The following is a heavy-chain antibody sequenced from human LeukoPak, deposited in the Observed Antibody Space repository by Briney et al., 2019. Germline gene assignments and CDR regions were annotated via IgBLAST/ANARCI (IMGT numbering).Heavy chain of an antibody. Sequence: GRSLRLSCAASGFTFSTYPMHWVRQAPGKGLEWVAFISYDDGTNKYYADSVKGRFTISRDNSKNTLYLQMNSLRAEDTAVYYCARLNLGYGYFLEATKHDYWGQGTLVTVSS. V-gene: IGHV3-30-3*01. CDR1: GFTFSTYP. J-gene: IGHJ4*02. D-gene: IGHD5-18*01. CDR3: ARLNLGYGYFLEATKHDY. CDR2: ISYDDGTNK.